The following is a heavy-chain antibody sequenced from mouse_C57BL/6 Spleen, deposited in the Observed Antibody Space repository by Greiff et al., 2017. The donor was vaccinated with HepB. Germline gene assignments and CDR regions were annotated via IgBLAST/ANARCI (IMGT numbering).Heavy chain of an antibody. V-gene: IGHV1-82*01. CDR2: IYPGDGDT. Sequence: VQLQQSGPELVKPGASVKISCKASGYAFSSSWMNWVKQRPGKGLEWIGRIYPGDGDTNYNGKFKGKATLTADKSSSTAYMQLSSLTSEDSAVYFCASSLYDGFAYWGQGTLVTVSA. D-gene: IGHD2-12*01. CDR1: GYAFSSSW. CDR3: ASSLYDGFAY. J-gene: IGHJ3*01.